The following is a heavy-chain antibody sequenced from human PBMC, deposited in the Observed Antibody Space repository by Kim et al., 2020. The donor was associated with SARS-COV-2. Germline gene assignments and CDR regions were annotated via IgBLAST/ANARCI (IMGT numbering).Heavy chain of an antibody. CDR3: AKGATWIQLWDYYGMDV. CDR1: GFTFSSYA. CDR2: ISGSGGST. V-gene: IGHV3-23*01. D-gene: IGHD5-18*01. Sequence: GGSLRLSCAASGFTFSSYAMSWVRQAPGKGLEWVSAISGSGGSTYYADSVKGRFTISRDNSKNTLYLQMNSLRAEDTAVYYCAKGATWIQLWDYYGMDVWGQGTTVTVSS. J-gene: IGHJ6*02.